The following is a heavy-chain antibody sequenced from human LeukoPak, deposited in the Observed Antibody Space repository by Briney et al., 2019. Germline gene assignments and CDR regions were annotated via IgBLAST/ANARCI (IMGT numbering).Heavy chain of an antibody. CDR2: IGYDGSNK. CDR1: GFTFSSYG. Sequence: PGGSLRLSCAASGFTFSSYGMHWVRQAPGKGLEWVTFIGYDGSNKYYADSVKGRFTISRDNSKNTQYLQINSMRPEDTAVYFCAKDSSGYSPLDYWGQGTLVTVSS. CDR3: AKDSSGYSPLDY. V-gene: IGHV3-30*02. J-gene: IGHJ4*02. D-gene: IGHD3-22*01.